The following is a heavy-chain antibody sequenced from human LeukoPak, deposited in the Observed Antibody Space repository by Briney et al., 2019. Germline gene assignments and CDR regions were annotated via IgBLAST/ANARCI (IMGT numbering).Heavy chain of an antibody. CDR3: AREEDDYPKNGFDI. D-gene: IGHD3-16*01. J-gene: IGHJ3*02. V-gene: IGHV4-30-2*01. CDR2: VYHGGST. Sequence: SETLSLTCGVSGGSISSGGYYWRWIRQPPGKGLEWIAFVYHGGSTNYSPSLKSRVTMSLDRSKNPFSLKLSSVTAADTALYYCAREEDDYPKNGFDIWGEETMVTVSS. CDR1: GGSISSGGYY.